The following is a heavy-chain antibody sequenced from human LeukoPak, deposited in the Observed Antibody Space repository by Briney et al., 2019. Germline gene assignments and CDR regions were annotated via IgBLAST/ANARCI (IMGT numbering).Heavy chain of an antibody. V-gene: IGHV3-74*01. CDR2: INVDGSNT. Sequence: PGGSLRLSCAASGFTFSSYWMHWVRQTPGKGLVWVSRINVDGSNTSYADSVKGRFTISRDNAKNTLYLQMNSLRAEDTAVYYCARAPRPHGAGYMDVWGKGTTVTISS. CDR1: GFTFSSYW. J-gene: IGHJ6*03. D-gene: IGHD4-17*01. CDR3: ARAPRPHGAGYMDV.